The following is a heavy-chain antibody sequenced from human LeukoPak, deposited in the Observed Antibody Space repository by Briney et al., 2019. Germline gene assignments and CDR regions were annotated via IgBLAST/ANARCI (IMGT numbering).Heavy chain of an antibody. CDR3: ARVDWNYPYVFDY. CDR2: IIPIFGTA. J-gene: IGHJ4*02. D-gene: IGHD1-7*01. CDR1: GGTFSSYA. Sequence: SVKVSCKASGGTFSSYAISWVRQAPGQGLEWMGGIIPIFGTANYAQKFQGRVTITADESTSTAYMELSSLRSEDTAVYYCARVDWNYPYVFDYWGQGTLVTVPS. V-gene: IGHV1-69*13.